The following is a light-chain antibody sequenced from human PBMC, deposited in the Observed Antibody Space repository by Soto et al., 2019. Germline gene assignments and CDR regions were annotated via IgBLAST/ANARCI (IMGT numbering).Light chain of an antibody. CDR2: GAS. J-gene: IGKJ4*01. V-gene: IGKV3-20*01. CDR3: HQYDNSPLT. Sequence: EIVLTQSPGTLSLSPGDTATLSCRASQSVSSRYLGWYQQRPGQAPRLLIYGASSRATGIPDRFSGSGSGTDFTLTISRLEPEDFVVYYCHQYDNSPLTFGGGTKVEIK. CDR1: QSVSSRY.